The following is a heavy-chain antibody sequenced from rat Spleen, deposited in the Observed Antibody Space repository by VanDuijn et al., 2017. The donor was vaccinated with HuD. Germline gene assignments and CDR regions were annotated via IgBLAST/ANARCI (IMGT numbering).Heavy chain of an antibody. D-gene: IGHD1-2*01. CDR2: ITYDGSNT. V-gene: IGHV5-22*01. CDR1: GFTFSDFY. CDR3: TRNYYSSYIFDY. Sequence: EVQLVESDGGLVQPGGSMTLSCAASGFTFSDFYMAWVRQVPRKGLEWVATITYDGSNTYYRDSVKGRFTISRDNAKSTLYLQMNSLRSEDTATYYCTRNYYSSYIFDYWGQGVMVTVSS. J-gene: IGHJ2*01.